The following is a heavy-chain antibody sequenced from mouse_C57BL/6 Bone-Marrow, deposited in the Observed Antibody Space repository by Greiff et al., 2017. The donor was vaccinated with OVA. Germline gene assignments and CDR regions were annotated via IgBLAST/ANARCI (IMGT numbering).Heavy chain of an antibody. J-gene: IGHJ1*03. Sequence: EVNVVESEGGLVQPGSSMKLSCTASGFTFSDYYMAWVRQAPEKGLEWVANINYDGSSTYYLDSLKSRFIISRDNAKNILYLQMSSLKSEDTATYYCARENSNYGYFDVWGTGTTVTVSS. CDR2: INYDGSST. CDR1: GFTFSDYY. D-gene: IGHD2-5*01. CDR3: ARENSNYGYFDV. V-gene: IGHV5-16*01.